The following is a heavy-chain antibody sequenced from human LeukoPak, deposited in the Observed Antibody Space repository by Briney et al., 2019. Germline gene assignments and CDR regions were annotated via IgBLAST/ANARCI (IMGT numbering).Heavy chain of an antibody. D-gene: IGHD1-26*01. CDR2: IYYSGST. CDR3: ARGATTWSDY. CDR1: GGSISSYY. V-gene: IGHV4-59*01. J-gene: IGHJ4*02. Sequence: KPSETLSLTCTVSGGSISSYYWSWLRQPPGKGLEWVGYIYYSGSTKYNPSLKSRVTMSVDTSRSQFSLKLSSVTAADTAVYYCARGATTWSDYWGQGTLVTVSS.